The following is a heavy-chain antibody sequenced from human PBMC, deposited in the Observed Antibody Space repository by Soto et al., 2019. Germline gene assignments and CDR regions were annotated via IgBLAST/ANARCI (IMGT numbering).Heavy chain of an antibody. CDR2: MNPNSGDT. Sequence: ASVKVSCKASGYTFTSYDINWVRQATGHGPEWMGWMNPNSGDTGYAQKFQGRVTMTGDTSVSTAYMELSNLMSEDSAIYYCARGHFYQLLPFDYWGQGTLVTVSS. D-gene: IGHD2-2*01. J-gene: IGHJ4*02. CDR1: GYTFTSYD. V-gene: IGHV1-8*01. CDR3: ARGHFYQLLPFDY.